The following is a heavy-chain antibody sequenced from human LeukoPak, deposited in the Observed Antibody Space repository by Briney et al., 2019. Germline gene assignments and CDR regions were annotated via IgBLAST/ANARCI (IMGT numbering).Heavy chain of an antibody. D-gene: IGHD6-6*01. CDR3: ATIQGGYSSSSWVYYFDY. Sequence: ASVKVSCKASGYTFTSYDINWVRQATGQGLEWMGWMNPNSGNTGYAQKFQGRVTITRNTSISTAYMELSSLRSEDTAVYYCATIQGGYSSSSWVYYFDYWGQGTLVTVSS. V-gene: IGHV1-8*03. J-gene: IGHJ4*02. CDR2: MNPNSGNT. CDR1: GYTFTSYD.